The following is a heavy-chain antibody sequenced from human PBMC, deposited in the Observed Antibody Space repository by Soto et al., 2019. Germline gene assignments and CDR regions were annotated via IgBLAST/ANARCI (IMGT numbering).Heavy chain of an antibody. J-gene: IGHJ5*02. CDR1: GYTFTSYP. V-gene: IGHV1-3*01. CDR2: INPGNGNT. CDR3: ARDLDYDSSP. D-gene: IGHD3-22*01. Sequence: ASVKVSCKASGYTFTSYPMHLVRQAPGQRLEWMGWINPGNGNTKYSQKFQGRVTITRDTSASTAYMELSSLRSEDTAVYYCARDLDYDSSPWGQGTLVTVSS.